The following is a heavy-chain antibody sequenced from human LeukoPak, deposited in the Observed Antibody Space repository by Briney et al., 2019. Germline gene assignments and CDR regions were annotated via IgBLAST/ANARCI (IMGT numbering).Heavy chain of an antibody. CDR1: GYTFTSYG. CDR2: ISAYNGNT. V-gene: IGHV1-18*04. CDR3: ARGPGYCSSTSCAPVPQGDAFDI. J-gene: IGHJ3*02. D-gene: IGHD2-2*01. Sequence: ASVKVSCKASGYTFTSYGVSWVRRAPGQGLEWMGWISAYNGNTNYAQKLQGRVTMTTDTSTSTAYMELRSLRSDDTAVYYCARGPGYCSSTSCAPVPQGDAFDIWGQGTMVTVSS.